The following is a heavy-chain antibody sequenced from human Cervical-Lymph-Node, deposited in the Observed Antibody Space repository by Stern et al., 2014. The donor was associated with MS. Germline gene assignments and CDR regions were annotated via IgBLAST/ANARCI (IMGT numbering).Heavy chain of an antibody. CDR2: ISSSSNTI. J-gene: IGHJ4*02. CDR3: ARGRAYDSSGYYPTDY. CDR1: AFTFSTYS. D-gene: IGHD3-22*01. Sequence: VQLVESGGGLVRPGGSLRLSCAASAFTFSTYSMNWVRQAPGEGLEWISYISSSSNTIYYADSVKGRFTISRDNAKNSLYLQMHNLRAEDTAVYYCARGRAYDSSGYYPTDYWGQGTLVTVSS. V-gene: IGHV3-48*01.